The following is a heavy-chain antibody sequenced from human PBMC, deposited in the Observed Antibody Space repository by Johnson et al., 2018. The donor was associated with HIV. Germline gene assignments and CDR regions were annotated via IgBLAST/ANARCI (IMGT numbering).Heavy chain of an antibody. J-gene: IGHJ3*02. CDR3: AREERTGVGDAFDT. V-gene: IGHV3-30*14. D-gene: IGHD1-26*01. CDR1: GFTFSSYA. CDR2: ISYAGSNK. Sequence: VQLVESGGGVVQPGRSLRLSCAASGFTFSSYAMHWVRQAPGKGLEWVAVISYAGSNKYYADSVKGRFTISRDNSKNTLYLQMNSLRAEDTAVYYCAREERTGVGDAFDTWGQGTMVIVSS.